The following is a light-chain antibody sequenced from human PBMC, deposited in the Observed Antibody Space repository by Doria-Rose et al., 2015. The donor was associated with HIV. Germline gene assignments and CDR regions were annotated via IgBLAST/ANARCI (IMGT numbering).Light chain of an antibody. J-gene: IGLJ2*01. V-gene: IGLV1-40*01. CDR2: TNS. CDR3: QSYDNSLSSVI. Sequence: QTVVTQEPSVSGAPGQRVTISCTGSRSNFGASYDVHWYQQIPGEAPKLVMFTNSNRPSGVPDRFSGSKSGTSATLTIAGLQAEDEADYYCQSYDNSLSSVIFGGGTKLTVL. CDR1: RSNFGASYD.